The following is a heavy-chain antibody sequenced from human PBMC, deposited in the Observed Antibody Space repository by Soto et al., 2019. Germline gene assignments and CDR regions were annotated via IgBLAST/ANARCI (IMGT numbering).Heavy chain of an antibody. Sequence: SETLSLTCTVSGGSISSSSYYWGWIRQPPGKGLEWIGSIYYSGSTYYNPSLKSRVTISVDTSKNQFSLKLSSVTAADTAVYYCARLPRGGSFDYWGQGTLVTVSS. CDR3: ARLPRGGSFDY. D-gene: IGHD3-16*01. J-gene: IGHJ4*02. CDR2: IYYSGST. V-gene: IGHV4-39*01. CDR1: GGSISSSSYY.